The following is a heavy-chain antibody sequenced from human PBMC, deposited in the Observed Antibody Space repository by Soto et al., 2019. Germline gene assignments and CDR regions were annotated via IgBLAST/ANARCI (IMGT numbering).Heavy chain of an antibody. CDR2: ISGSGANT. CDR1: GFTFSSYA. Sequence: GGSLRLSCAASGFTFSSYAMSWVRRAPGKGLEWVSTISGSGANTFYADSVKGRFTISRDNSKNTLYLQMNSRRAEDTAVYYCAKRPLSIITFDYWGQGTLVTVSS. J-gene: IGHJ4*02. D-gene: IGHD3-16*01. V-gene: IGHV3-23*01. CDR3: AKRPLSIITFDY.